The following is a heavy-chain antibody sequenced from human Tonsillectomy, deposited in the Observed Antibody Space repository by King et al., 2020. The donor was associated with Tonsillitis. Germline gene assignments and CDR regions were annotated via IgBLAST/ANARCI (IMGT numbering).Heavy chain of an antibody. Sequence: VQLVESGGGLVQPGGSLRLSCAASGFTFSSYWMSWVRQAPGKGLEWVANINQDGSEKYYVDSVKGRFTISRDNAKNSLYLQMNSLRAEDTAVYYCARDSSGWSGHGDFDYWGQGTLVTVSS. J-gene: IGHJ4*02. CDR2: INQDGSEK. V-gene: IGHV3-7*03. D-gene: IGHD6-13*01. CDR3: ARDSSGWSGHGDFDY. CDR1: GFTFSSYW.